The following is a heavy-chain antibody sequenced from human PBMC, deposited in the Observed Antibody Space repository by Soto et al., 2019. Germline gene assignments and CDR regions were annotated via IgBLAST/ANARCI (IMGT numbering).Heavy chain of an antibody. CDR1: GGSISSSSYY. J-gene: IGHJ4*02. CDR2: IYYSGST. Sequence: QLQLQESGPGLVKPSETLSLTCTVSGGSISSSSYYWGWIRQPPGKGLEWIGSIYYSGSTYYNPSLKSRVTISVDTSKNQFSLKLSSVTAADTAVYYCARWGFWRDSRGGDYWGQGTLVTVSS. V-gene: IGHV4-39*01. CDR3: ARWGFWRDSRGGDY. D-gene: IGHD3-3*01.